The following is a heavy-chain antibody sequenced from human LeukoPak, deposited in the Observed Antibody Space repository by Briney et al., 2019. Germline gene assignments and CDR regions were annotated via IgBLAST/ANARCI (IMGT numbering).Heavy chain of an antibody. V-gene: IGHV3-21*01. Sequence: GGSLRLSCAASGFTFSTSAMNWLRQVPGKGLEWVSSIDYDSSHIYYAASVRGRFTISRDNDRDSVYLQMDSLRGEDTAVYYCTRDPLRYLRVGHYDYWGQGTLVAVSS. CDR2: IDYDSSHI. D-gene: IGHD3-16*01. J-gene: IGHJ4*02. CDR1: GFTFSTSA. CDR3: TRDPLRYLRVGHYDY.